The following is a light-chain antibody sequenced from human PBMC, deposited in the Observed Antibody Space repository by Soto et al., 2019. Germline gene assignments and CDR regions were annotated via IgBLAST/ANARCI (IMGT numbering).Light chain of an antibody. Sequence: QSVLTQPPSASGNPGQRLTLSCSGSTSNILRNYVYWYRQLPGTAPRLLISMNDQRPSGVPDRFSGSKSGTSASLAISGLRSEDEADYYCASWDDSLSGYVFGTGTKVTVL. V-gene: IGLV1-47*01. CDR1: TSNILRNY. J-gene: IGLJ1*01. CDR3: ASWDDSLSGYV. CDR2: MND.